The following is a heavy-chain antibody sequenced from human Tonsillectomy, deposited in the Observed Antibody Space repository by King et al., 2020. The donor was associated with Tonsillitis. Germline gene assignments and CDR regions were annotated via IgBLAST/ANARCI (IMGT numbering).Heavy chain of an antibody. V-gene: IGHV3-20*04. D-gene: IGHD1-26*01. J-gene: IGHJ6*03. CDR1: GFTFDDYG. Sequence: VQLVESGGGVVRPGGSLRLSCAASGFTFDDYGMSWVRQAPGKGLEWVSGINWNGDSTGYADSVKGRFTTSRDNAKSSLYLQMNSLRAEDTALYYCARSHSGNYYFSYYYYMDVWGKGTTVTVSS. CDR3: ARSHSGNYYFSYYYYMDV. CDR2: INWNGDST.